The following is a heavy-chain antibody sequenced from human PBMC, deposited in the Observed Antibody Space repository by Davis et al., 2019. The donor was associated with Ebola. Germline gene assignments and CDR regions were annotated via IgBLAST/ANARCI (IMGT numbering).Heavy chain of an antibody. CDR3: ARTFAHYYYDSSGYYLKPNWFDP. V-gene: IGHV4-4*02. CDR2: IYHSGST. Sequence: SETLSPTCAVSGGSISSSNWWCWVRQPPGKGLEWIGEIYHSGSTNYNPSLKSRVTISVDKSKNQFSLKLSSVTAADTAVYYCARTFAHYYYDSSGYYLKPNWFDPWGQGTLVTVSS. D-gene: IGHD3-22*01. J-gene: IGHJ5*02. CDR1: GGSISSSNW.